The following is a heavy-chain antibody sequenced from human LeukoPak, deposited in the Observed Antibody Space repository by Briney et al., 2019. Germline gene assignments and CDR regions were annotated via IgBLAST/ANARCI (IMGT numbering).Heavy chain of an antibody. CDR3: ARVPPIDDSSGYYHDAFDI. J-gene: IGHJ3*02. Sequence: SETLSLTCTVSGGSISSSSYYWGWIRQPPGKGLEWIGEINHSGSTNYNPSLKSRVTISVDTSKNQFSLKLSSVTAADTAVYYCARVPPIDDSSGYYHDAFDIWGQGTMVTVSS. CDR2: INHSGST. V-gene: IGHV4-39*07. CDR1: GGSISSSSYY. D-gene: IGHD3-22*01.